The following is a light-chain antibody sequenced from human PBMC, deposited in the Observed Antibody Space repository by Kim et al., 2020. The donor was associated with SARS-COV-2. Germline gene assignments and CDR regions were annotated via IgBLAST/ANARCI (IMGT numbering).Light chain of an antibody. CDR2: RRN. CDR3: SAWDASLSAWV. Sequence: QTATIICTGNSNNVGNEGAVWLQQHQGHPPKLLSGRRNKWPSEISERLSASRSGSTASLTITGLQPEDEADYYCSAWDASLSAWVFGGGTQLTVL. CDR1: SNNVGNEG. J-gene: IGLJ3*02. V-gene: IGLV10-54*01.